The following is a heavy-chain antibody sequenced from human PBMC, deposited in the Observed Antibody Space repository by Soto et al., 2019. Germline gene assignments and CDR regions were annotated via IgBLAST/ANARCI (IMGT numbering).Heavy chain of an antibody. V-gene: IGHV3-21*06. CDR1: GFTFSRYG. Sequence: GGSLRLSCAASGFTFSRYGMNWLRQAPGKGLEWVASISSSTSYLYYADSVKGRFSTSRDNAENILYLEMYGLRSEDTAVYYCARDPSEGRVGNWFESWGQGTLVTVSS. CDR2: ISSSTSYL. D-gene: IGHD2-2*01. CDR3: ARDPSEGRVGNWFES. J-gene: IGHJ5*01.